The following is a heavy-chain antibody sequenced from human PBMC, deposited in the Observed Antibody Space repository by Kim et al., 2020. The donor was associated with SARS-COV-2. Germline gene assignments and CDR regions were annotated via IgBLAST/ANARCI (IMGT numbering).Heavy chain of an antibody. V-gene: IGHV4-31*03. Sequence: SETLSLTCTVSGGSISSGGYYWSWIRQHPGKGLEWIGYIYYSGSTYYNPSLKSRVTISLDTSKNQFSLKLSSVTAADTAVYYCARAQGLTIFGVVIIDYMDGWGQGTTVTVSS. CDR1: GGSISSGGYY. D-gene: IGHD3-3*01. CDR2: IYYSGST. J-gene: IGHJ6*03. CDR3: ARAQGLTIFGVVIIDYMDG.